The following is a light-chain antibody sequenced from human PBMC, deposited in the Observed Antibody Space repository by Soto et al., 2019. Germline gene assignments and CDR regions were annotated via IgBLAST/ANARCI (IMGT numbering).Light chain of an antibody. CDR2: GAX. V-gene: IGKV3-20*01. J-gene: IGKJ1*01. CDR3: QPYGGPGP. Sequence: EIVLTQSPGTLSLSPGERATLSCRASQSVSNNYLAWYQQKPGQXXRILIYGAXNRATGIQDRLSGSGSGTDFTLTISRLEPEDCAVYYCQPYGGPGPLGKGTKV. CDR1: QSVSNNY.